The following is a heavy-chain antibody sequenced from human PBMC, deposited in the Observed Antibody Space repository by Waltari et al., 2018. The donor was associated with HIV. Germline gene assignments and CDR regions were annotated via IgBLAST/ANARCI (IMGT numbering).Heavy chain of an antibody. CDR1: GGSISSYS. Sequence: QVQLQESGPGLVKPSETLSLTCTVSGGSISSYSWGWIRQPPGKGLEWIGYIYYSGSTNYNPSLKSRVTISVDTSKNQFSLKLSSVTAADTAVYYCARGSDYDFWSSVNFDYWGQGTLVTVSS. CDR3: ARGSDYDFWSSVNFDY. V-gene: IGHV4-59*01. J-gene: IGHJ4*02. CDR2: IYYSGST. D-gene: IGHD3-3*01.